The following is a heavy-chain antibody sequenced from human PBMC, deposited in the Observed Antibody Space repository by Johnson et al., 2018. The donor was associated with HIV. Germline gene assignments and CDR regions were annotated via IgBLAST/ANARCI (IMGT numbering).Heavy chain of an antibody. D-gene: IGHD1-26*01. V-gene: IGHV3-30-3*01. CDR2: ISFDGYNK. Sequence: QVQLVESGGGVVQPGRSLRLSCAASGFTFSSYSVHWVRQAPGKGLVWVAVISFDGYNKYYADSVKGRFTISRDSSEKTLYLQMNSLRPEDTAVYYCARGLELYLDLGWDDAFDIWGQGTVVTVSS. CDR1: GFTFSSYS. J-gene: IGHJ3*02. CDR3: ARGLELYLDLGWDDAFDI.